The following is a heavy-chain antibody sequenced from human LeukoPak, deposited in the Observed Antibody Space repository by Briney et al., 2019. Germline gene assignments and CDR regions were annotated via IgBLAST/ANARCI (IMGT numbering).Heavy chain of an antibody. D-gene: IGHD3-16*01. CDR1: GFTFSSYS. J-gene: IGHJ3*02. V-gene: IGHV3-21*01. Sequence: PGGSLRLSCAASGFTFSSYSMNWVRQAPGKGLEWVSSISSSSSYIYYADSVKGRFTISRDNAKNSLYLQMNSLRAEDTAVYYCARDLKKGHYVRPPFDAFDIWGQGTMVTVSS. CDR3: ARDLKKGHYVRPPFDAFDI. CDR2: ISSSSSYI.